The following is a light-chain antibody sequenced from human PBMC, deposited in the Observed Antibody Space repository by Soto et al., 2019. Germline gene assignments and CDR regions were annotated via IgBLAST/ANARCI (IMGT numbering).Light chain of an antibody. CDR2: AAS. V-gene: IGKV1-39*01. CDR3: QQTYNTPYS. J-gene: IGKJ2*01. Sequence: DIQMTQSPSSLSASVGDRVIITCRASQSITTYLNWFQHKPGKAPKLLIYAASSLQTGVPSRFSGGGSGTDFTLTIISLQPEDFASYYCQQTYNTPYSFGQETNLVI. CDR1: QSITTY.